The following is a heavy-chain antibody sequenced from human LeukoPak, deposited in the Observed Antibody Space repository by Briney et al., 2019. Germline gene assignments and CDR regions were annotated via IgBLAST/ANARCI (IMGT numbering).Heavy chain of an antibody. Sequence: SQTLSLTCAVSGGSISSGGYSWRWIRQPPGTGLEWIGYIYHSGSTYYNPSLKSRVTISVDTSKNQFSLKLSSVTAADTAVYYCARAPWSVVTPVEYWGQGTLVTVSS. V-gene: IGHV4-30-2*01. CDR3: ARAPWSVVTPVEY. CDR1: GGSISSGGYS. D-gene: IGHD4-23*01. CDR2: IYHSGST. J-gene: IGHJ4*02.